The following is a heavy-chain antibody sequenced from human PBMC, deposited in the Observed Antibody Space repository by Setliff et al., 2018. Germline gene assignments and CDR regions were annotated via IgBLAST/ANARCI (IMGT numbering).Heavy chain of an antibody. V-gene: IGHV5-51*01. D-gene: IGHD2-2*01. CDR3: TRHEDRNKCTSSSCYRENDAFEV. CDR1: GYIFTNYW. J-gene: IGHJ3*01. Sequence: PGESLKISCKASGYIFTNYWIGWVRQMPGKGLEWMGVIYPGDSDTRYSPSFQGQVTISADKSINTAYLQWSSLKASDTAIYYCTRHEDRNKCTSSSCYRENDAFEVWGQGAMVTVSS. CDR2: IYPGDSDT.